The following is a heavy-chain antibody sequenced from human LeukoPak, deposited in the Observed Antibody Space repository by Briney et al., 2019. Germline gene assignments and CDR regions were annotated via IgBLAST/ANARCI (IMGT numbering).Heavy chain of an antibody. Sequence: PGGSLRLSCAASGFNFSSYGMHWVRQAPGKGLEWVAVIWHDGSEKIYADSVKGRFTISRDNSKSTLFLQMNSLRSADTAVYSCAKGGMGYCSGGSCHNDAIDIWGQGTMVTVSS. CDR2: IWHDGSEK. CDR1: GFNFSSYG. CDR3: AKGGMGYCSGGSCHNDAIDI. D-gene: IGHD2-15*01. V-gene: IGHV3-30*02. J-gene: IGHJ3*02.